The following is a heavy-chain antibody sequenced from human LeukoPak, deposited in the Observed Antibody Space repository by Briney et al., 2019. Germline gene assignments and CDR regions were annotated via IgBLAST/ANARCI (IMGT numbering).Heavy chain of an antibody. J-gene: IGHJ4*02. CDR3: ERCWYYFDY. CDR2: IYYSGST. V-gene: IGHV4-39*01. CDR1: GGSISSSSYY. Sequence: SETLSLTCTVSGGSISSSSYYWGWIRQPPGKGLEWIGSIYYSGSTYYNPSLKSRVTISVDTSKNQFSLKLSSVTAADTAVYYCERCWYYFDYWGQGTLVTVSS.